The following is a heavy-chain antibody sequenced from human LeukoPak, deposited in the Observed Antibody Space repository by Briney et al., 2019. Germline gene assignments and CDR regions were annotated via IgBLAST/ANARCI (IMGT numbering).Heavy chain of an antibody. Sequence: GGSLRLSCAASGFTFSSFSMNWVRQAPGKGLEWVSTISTSGAATYYADSVKGRFTISRDNSKNTLYLQMNSLRAEDTAVYYCAKEILWWLWGQGTLVTVSS. J-gene: IGHJ4*02. V-gene: IGHV3-23*01. CDR3: AKEILWWL. CDR1: GFTFSSFS. D-gene: IGHD2-21*01. CDR2: ISTSGAAT.